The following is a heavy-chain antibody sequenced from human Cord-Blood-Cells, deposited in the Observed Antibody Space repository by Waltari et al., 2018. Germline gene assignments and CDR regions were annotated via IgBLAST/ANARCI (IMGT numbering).Heavy chain of an antibody. V-gene: IGHV1-8*03. J-gene: IGHJ4*02. Sequence: QVQLVRSGAEVKKPGASVKVSCKASGYTFTSYDINWVRQATGQGLEWMGWMNPNSGNTGYAQKCQGRVTITRNTSISTAYMELSSLRSEDTAVYYCARGQTNYYGSGSYYNFDYWGQGTLVTVSS. CDR2: MNPNSGNT. D-gene: IGHD3-10*01. CDR1: GYTFTSYD. CDR3: ARGQTNYYGSGSYYNFDY.